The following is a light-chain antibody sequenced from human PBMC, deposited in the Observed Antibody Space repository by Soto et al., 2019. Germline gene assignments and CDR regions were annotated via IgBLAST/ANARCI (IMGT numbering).Light chain of an antibody. CDR3: QQRSNWPPWT. J-gene: IGKJ1*01. CDR2: GAS. Sequence: EIVLTQSPGTLSLSPGERATLSCRASQSVISTYLAWYQQKPGQAPRLLIYGASTRATGIPARFSGSGSGTEFTLTINSLQSEDFAVYYCQQRSNWPPWTFGQGTKVDIK. V-gene: IGKV3D-20*02. CDR1: QSVISTY.